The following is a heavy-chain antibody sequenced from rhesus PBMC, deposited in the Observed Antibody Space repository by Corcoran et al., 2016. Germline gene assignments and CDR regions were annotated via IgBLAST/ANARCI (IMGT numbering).Heavy chain of an antibody. CDR1: GYTFTDYY. CDR3: ATQGLFY. J-gene: IGHJ4*01. V-gene: IGHV1-111*02. CDR2: VDPEVGEA. Sequence: EVQLVQSGAEVKKPGASVKISCKASGYTFTDYYLLWVRQAPGKGLEWMGRVDPEVGEAIHAQKFQDIVTITADTSTDTAYMELSSLRSEDTAVYYCATQGLFYWGQGVLVTVSS. D-gene: IGHD3-28*01.